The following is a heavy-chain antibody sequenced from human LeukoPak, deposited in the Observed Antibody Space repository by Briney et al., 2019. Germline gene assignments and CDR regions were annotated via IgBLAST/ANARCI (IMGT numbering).Heavy chain of an antibody. D-gene: IGHD2/OR15-2a*01. CDR1: GFTIGPYA. CDR3: ATWAFYHNLDV. V-gene: IGHV3-43*02. CDR2: IEADGSGT. Sequence: GGSLRLSCAASGFTIGPYAMSWVRQGPGRGLEWVSVIEADGSGTFYADSVRGRFTTSRDNSKNSLYLQMNSLTSEDTALYYCATWAFYHNLDVWGQGTTVIVSS. J-gene: IGHJ6*02.